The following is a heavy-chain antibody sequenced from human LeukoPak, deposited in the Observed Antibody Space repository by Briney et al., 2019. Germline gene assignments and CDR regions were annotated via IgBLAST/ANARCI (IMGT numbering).Heavy chain of an antibody. D-gene: IGHD6-13*01. Sequence: ASVKVSCKASGYTFTIYGISWVRQAPGQGLEWMGWIRANKGNTNYAQNFQGRVTMTTDTSTSTAYMELRSLRSDDKAVYFCARPRAAPDTYYFDYWGQGTLVTVSS. CDR1: GYTFTIYG. CDR3: ARPRAAPDTYYFDY. V-gene: IGHV1-18*01. J-gene: IGHJ4*02. CDR2: IRANKGNT.